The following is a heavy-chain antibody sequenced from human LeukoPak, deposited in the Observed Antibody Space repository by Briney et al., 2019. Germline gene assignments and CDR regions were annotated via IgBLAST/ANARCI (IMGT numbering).Heavy chain of an antibody. J-gene: IGHJ6*03. CDR1: GFTNRSNS. D-gene: IGHD3-3*01. Sequence: PMLLRSLSGFTNRSNSINWVLFDLGNGQMLVSRLSISSSYIYYADAVKGRLTISRDNAKNSLYLQMNSLRAEDTAVYYCARDRRAPYYAFRSGYIDHYYIDVWGKGTTVTVSS. V-gene: IGHV3-21*01. CDR2: LSISSSYI. CDR3: ARDRRAPYYAFRSGYIDHYYIDV.